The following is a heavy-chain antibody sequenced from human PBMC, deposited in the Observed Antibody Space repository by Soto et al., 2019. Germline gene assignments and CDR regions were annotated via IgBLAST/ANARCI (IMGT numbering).Heavy chain of an antibody. CDR2: LSGSGGST. CDR3: AKDLRDWGFFDY. J-gene: IGHJ4*02. Sequence: VQLLESGGGLVQPGGSLRLSCAASGFSFHTYAMGWVRQAPGKGLEWVSSLSGSGGSTNYADSVKGRFTISRDNSKETLYLQMNNLRAEDTAMYYCAKDLRDWGFFDYWGLGTLVTVSS. V-gene: IGHV3-23*01. D-gene: IGHD3-16*01. CDR1: GFSFHTYA.